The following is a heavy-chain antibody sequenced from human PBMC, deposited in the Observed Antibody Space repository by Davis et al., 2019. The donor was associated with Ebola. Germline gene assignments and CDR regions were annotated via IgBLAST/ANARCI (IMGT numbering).Heavy chain of an antibody. D-gene: IGHD4-11*01. J-gene: IGHJ5*02. CDR1: GFTFSSYA. V-gene: IGHV3-30-3*01. Sequence: GESLKISCAASGFTFSSYAMHWVRQAPGKGLEWVAVISYDGSNKYYADSVKGRFTISRDNSKNTLYLQMNSLRAEDTAVYYCARDYSNSPRWFDPWGQGTLVTVSS. CDR3: ARDYSNSPRWFDP. CDR2: ISYDGSNK.